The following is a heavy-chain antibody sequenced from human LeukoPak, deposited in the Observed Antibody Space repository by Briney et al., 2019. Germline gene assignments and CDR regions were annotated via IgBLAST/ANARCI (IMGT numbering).Heavy chain of an antibody. CDR3: AKNGADTHPYYFDY. CDR1: GFTFSSYE. D-gene: IGHD2-2*02. J-gene: IGHJ4*02. Sequence: GGSLRLSCGASGFTFSSYEMNCVRQAPGRGREWLSNISSSGRAIHYADSVKGRFTISRDNAKNSLCLQMNSLRAEDTAVYYCAKNGADTHPYYFDYWGQGTLVTVSS. CDR2: ISSSGRAI. V-gene: IGHV3-48*03.